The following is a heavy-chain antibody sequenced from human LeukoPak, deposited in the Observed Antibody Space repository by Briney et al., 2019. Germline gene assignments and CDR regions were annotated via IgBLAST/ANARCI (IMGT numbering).Heavy chain of an antibody. J-gene: IGHJ6*03. V-gene: IGHV4-61*02. CDR3: ARVGIVVVPAAMRPGGYYYYYIDV. CDR2: IYTSGST. CDR1: GGSISSGSYY. Sequence: SETLSLTCTVSGGSISSGSYYWSWIRQPAGKGLEWIGRIYTSGSTNYNPALKSRVTISVDTSKNQFSLKLSSVTAADTAVYYCARVGIVVVPAAMRPGGYYYYYIDVWGKGTTVTVSS. D-gene: IGHD2-2*01.